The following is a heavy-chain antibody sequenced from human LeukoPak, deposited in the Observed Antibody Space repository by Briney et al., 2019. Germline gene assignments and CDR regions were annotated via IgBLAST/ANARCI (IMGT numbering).Heavy chain of an antibody. V-gene: IGHV4-34*01. D-gene: IGHD1-1*01. CDR2: INHSGST. Sequence: SETLSLTCAVYGGSFSGYYWSWIRQPPGKGLEWIGEINHSGSTNYNPSLKSRVTISVDTSKNQFSLKLSSVTAADTAVYYCARNDVNFDYWGQGTLVTVSS. CDR3: ARNDVNFDY. CDR1: GGSFSGYY. J-gene: IGHJ4*02.